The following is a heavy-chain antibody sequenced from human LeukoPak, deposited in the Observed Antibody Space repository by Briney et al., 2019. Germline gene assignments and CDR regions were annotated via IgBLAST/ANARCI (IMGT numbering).Heavy chain of an antibody. D-gene: IGHD3-22*01. J-gene: IGHJ6*03. Sequence: PGGSLRLSCTASGFTFGDYAMSWVRQAPGKGLEWVGFIRGKAYGGTTEYAASVKCRFTISRDDSKSIAYLQMNSLKTEDTAVYYCTKVDLGVVAYYYYYYMDVWGKGTTVTVSS. CDR3: TKVDLGVVAYYYYYYMDV. V-gene: IGHV3-49*04. CDR1: GFTFGDYA. CDR2: IRGKAYGGTT.